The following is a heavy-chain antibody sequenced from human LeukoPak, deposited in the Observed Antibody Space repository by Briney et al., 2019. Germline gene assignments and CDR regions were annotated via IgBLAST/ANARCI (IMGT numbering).Heavy chain of an antibody. CDR3: ARDSGSDGDAFDI. Sequence: GGSLRLSCAASGFTVSSNYMSWVRQAPGKGLEWVSVIYSGGSTYYADSVKGRFTISRDNSKNTLYLQMNSLRAEDTAVYYCARDSGSDGDAFDIWGQGTMVTVSS. V-gene: IGHV3-66*01. CDR2: IYSGGST. D-gene: IGHD3-10*01. J-gene: IGHJ3*02. CDR1: GFTVSSNY.